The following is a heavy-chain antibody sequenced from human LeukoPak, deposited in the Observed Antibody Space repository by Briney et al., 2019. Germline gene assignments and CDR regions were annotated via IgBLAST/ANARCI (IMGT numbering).Heavy chain of an antibody. CDR3: ARDRVQSYYYGMDV. CDR1: GFTSSSYS. CDR2: ISSSSSTI. J-gene: IGHJ6*02. V-gene: IGHV3-48*01. Sequence: PGGSLRLSCAASGFTSSSYSMNWVRQAPGKGLEGVSYISSSSSTIYYADSVKGRFTISRDNSKNTLYLQMNSLRAKDTAVYYCARDRVQSYYYGMDVWGQGTTVTVSS. D-gene: IGHD1-1*01.